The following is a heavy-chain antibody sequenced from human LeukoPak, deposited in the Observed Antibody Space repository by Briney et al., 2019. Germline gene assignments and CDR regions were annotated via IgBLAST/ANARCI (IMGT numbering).Heavy chain of an antibody. V-gene: IGHV4-39*01. D-gene: IGHD2-21*01. CDR2: IYYSGST. J-gene: IGHJ1*01. CDR3: ARHAYCGGDCLEYFQH. CDR1: GGSISSSSYY. Sequence: SETLSLTCTVSGGSISSSSYYWGWIRQPPGKGREWMMSIYYSGSTYYNPSLKSRVTISVDTYKHQFSLKLSSVTAADTAVYYCARHAYCGGDCLEYFQHWGQGTLVTVSS.